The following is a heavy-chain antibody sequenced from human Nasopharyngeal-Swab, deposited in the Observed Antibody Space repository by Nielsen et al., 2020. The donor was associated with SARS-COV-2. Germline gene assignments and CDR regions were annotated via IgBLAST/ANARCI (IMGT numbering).Heavy chain of an antibody. V-gene: IGHV3-30-3*02. CDR3: AKGTVWFGES. D-gene: IGHD3-10*01. CDR2: ISYDGSNK. J-gene: IGHJ5*02. Sequence: VRQAPGKGLEWVAVISYDGSNKYYADSVKGRFTISRDNSKNTLYLQMNSLRVEDTAVYYCAKGTVWFGESWGQGTLVTVSS.